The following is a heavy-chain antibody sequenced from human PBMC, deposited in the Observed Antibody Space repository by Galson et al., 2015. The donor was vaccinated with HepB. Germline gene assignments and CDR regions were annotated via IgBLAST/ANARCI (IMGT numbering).Heavy chain of an antibody. J-gene: IGHJ5*02. Sequence: SLRLSCAASGFTFSNFWMHWVRQSPGKGLVWVSRINSVGTNTVYADSVKGRFTISRDNARNTLYLQMNSLTTEDTAIYYCARDFFSKTWYGENYLDPWGQGTLVTVSS. V-gene: IGHV3-74*01. CDR3: ARDFFSKTWYGENYLDP. CDR2: INSVGTNT. D-gene: IGHD1-7*01. CDR1: GFTFSNFW.